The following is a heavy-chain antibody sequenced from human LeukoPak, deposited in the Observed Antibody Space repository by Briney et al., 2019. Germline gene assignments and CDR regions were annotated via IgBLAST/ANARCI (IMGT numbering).Heavy chain of an antibody. Sequence: PSETLSLTCTVSGGAISSYYWSWIRQPPGKGLEWIGYIYYSGSTNYNPSLKSRVTISVDTSKNQFSLKLSSVTAADTAVYYCARPAVAGTTIDYWGQGTLVTVSS. CDR1: GGAISSYY. CDR3: ARPAVAGTTIDY. CDR2: IYYSGST. J-gene: IGHJ4*02. V-gene: IGHV4-59*08. D-gene: IGHD6-19*01.